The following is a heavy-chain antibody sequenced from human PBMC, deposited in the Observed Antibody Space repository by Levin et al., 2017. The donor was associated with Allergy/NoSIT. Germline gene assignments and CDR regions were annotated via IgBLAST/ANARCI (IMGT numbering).Heavy chain of an antibody. J-gene: IGHJ4*02. CDR3: ARENQFTFDY. Sequence: LSLTCAASGFTISSNYMSWVRQAPGKGLEWVSVIYSGGSTYYADSVKGRFTISRDNSKNTLYLQMNSLRAEDTAVYYCARENQFTFDYWGQGTLVTVSS. V-gene: IGHV3-53*01. CDR1: GFTISSNY. CDR2: IYSGGST.